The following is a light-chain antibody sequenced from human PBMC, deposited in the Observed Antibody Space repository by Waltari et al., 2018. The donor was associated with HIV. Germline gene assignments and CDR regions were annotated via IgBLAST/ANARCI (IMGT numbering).Light chain of an antibody. Sequence: QSALTPPASVSGSPGQSITISCTGNSTEVGTSYNSFPWYQRHPGKAPQLILYEVNNRPAGVSIRCSGSKSGNTASLTISGLQAEDEADYYCSSYATSSASVVFGGGTKLTVL. V-gene: IGLV2-14*01. J-gene: IGLJ2*01. CDR3: SSYATSSASVV. CDR1: STEVGTSYNS. CDR2: EVN.